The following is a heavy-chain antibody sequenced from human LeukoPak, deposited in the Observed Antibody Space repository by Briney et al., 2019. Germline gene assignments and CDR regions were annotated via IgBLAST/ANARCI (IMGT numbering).Heavy chain of an antibody. J-gene: IGHJ4*02. CDR1: GFTFSSYA. Sequence: GGSLRLSXAASGFTFSSYAMSWVSQTPGKGLEWLSGISGSGGSTYYADSVKGRFTISRDNSKNTLYLQMNSLRAEDTAVYYCARPSTSGIAAAGLKYWGQGTLVTVSS. V-gene: IGHV3-23*01. D-gene: IGHD6-13*01. CDR2: ISGSGGST. CDR3: ARPSTSGIAAAGLKY.